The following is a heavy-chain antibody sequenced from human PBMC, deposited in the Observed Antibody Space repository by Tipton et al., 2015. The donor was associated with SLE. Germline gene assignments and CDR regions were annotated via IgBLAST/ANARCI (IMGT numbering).Heavy chain of an antibody. CDR3: AKDPGIAVAGADAFDI. CDR1: GFTFSNYA. J-gene: IGHJ3*02. V-gene: IGHV3-23*01. CDR2: ISGSDGST. Sequence: GSLRLSCASSGFTFSNYAMNWVRQAPGKGLEWVSAISGSDGSTYYADSVKGRFTISRDNSKNTLYLQMNSLRAEDTAVYYCAKDPGIAVAGADAFDIWGQGTMVTVSS. D-gene: IGHD6-19*01.